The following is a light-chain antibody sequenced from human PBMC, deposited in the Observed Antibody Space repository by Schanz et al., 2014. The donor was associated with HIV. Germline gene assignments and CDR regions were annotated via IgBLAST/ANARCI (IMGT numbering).Light chain of an antibody. V-gene: IGKV3-15*01. Sequence: ELVMTQSPATLYVSPGEGATLSCRASQSISNNLAWYQHKPGQAPRLLIYGAFTRATGIPVRFSGRGSGTEFTLTISGLQSEDFALYYCQQYSDWPPSTFGQGTKVEIK. CDR1: QSISNN. CDR3: QQYSDWPPST. CDR2: GAF. J-gene: IGKJ2*01.